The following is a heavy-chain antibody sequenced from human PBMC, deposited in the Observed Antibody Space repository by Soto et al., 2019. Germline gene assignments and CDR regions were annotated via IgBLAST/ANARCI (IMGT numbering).Heavy chain of an antibody. CDR3: ARDPAIYSGKFDYGLDV. CDR1: GFTFSSYE. CDR2: IGTSGKTI. Sequence: GGSLRLSCAVSGFTFSSYEMNWVRQAPGKGLEWVSYIGTSGKTIYYADSVRGRFTISRDNAKNSLYLQMNNLRAEDTAVHFCARDPAIYSGKFDYGLDVWGRGTTVTVSS. D-gene: IGHD4-4*01. V-gene: IGHV3-48*03. J-gene: IGHJ6*02.